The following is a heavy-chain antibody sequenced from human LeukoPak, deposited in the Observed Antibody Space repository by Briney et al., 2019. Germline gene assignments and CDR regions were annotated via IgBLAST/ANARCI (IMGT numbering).Heavy chain of an antibody. CDR3: ARDSHSSGLENH. J-gene: IGHJ5*02. Sequence: ASVKVSCTATGYTFTNYYIHWVRQAPGQGLEWMGIINTSGGSTSHAQTFQGRITMTRDTSTSTVYMELSSLRSEDTAVYYCARDSHSSGLENHWGQGTLVTVSS. CDR2: INTSGGST. D-gene: IGHD6-19*01. V-gene: IGHV1-46*01. CDR1: GYTFTNYY.